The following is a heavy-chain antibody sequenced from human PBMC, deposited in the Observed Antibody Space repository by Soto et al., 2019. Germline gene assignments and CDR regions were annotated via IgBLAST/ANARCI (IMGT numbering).Heavy chain of an antibody. J-gene: IGHJ4*02. CDR2: ISAYNGNT. Sequence: QVQLVQSGAEVKKPGASVKVSCKASGYTFTSYGISWVRQAPGQGLEWMGWISAYNGNTNYAQKLQGRGTMTTDTSTSTAYMELRSLRADDTAVYYCARESEGYCTNGVCLIDYWGQGTLVTVSS. V-gene: IGHV1-18*01. D-gene: IGHD2-8*01. CDR3: ARESEGYCTNGVCLIDY. CDR1: GYTFTSYG.